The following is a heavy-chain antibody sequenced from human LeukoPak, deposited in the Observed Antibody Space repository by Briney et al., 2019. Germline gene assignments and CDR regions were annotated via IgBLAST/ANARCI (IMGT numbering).Heavy chain of an antibody. CDR1: GYTFTGYY. CDR3: ARITYYYDSSGRAGNY. V-gene: IGHV1-2*02. Sequence: ASVKVSCKASGYTFTGYYMHWVRQAPGQGLEWMGWINPNSGGTKYTQKFQGRVTMTRDTSISTAYMELSRLRSDDTAVYYCARITYYYDSSGRAGNYWGQGTLVTVSS. D-gene: IGHD3-22*01. J-gene: IGHJ4*02. CDR2: INPNSGGT.